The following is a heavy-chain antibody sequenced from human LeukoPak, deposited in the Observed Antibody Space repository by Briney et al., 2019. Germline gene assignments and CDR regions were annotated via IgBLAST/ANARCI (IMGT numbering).Heavy chain of an antibody. J-gene: IGHJ5*02. V-gene: IGHV4-59*01. CDR3: ARAPYGP. D-gene: IGHD3-10*01. CDR2: IYYSGRT. CDR1: GGSISSYY. Sequence: PSETLSLTCTVSGGSISSYYWSWIRQPPGKGLEWIGYIYYSGRTNYNPSLKSRVTISVDTSKNQFSLKLSSVTAADTAVYYCARAPYGPWGQGTLVTVSS.